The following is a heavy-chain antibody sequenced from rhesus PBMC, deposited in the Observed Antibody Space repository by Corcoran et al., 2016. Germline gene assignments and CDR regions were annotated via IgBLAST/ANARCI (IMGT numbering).Heavy chain of an antibody. Sequence: QVQLQESGPGLVKPSETLSLTCAVPGGSVSGAYYWSWIRQPPGKGLEWIGYMQRNSGGSNYNPSLKNRVTISIDPSKSHFSLRLSSLTAADTAVYYCARGVYGPWGQGVLVTVSS. D-gene: IGHD4-29*01. CDR2: MQRNSGGS. CDR1: GGSVSGAYY. J-gene: IGHJ4*01. V-gene: IGHV4-106*01. CDR3: ARGVYGP.